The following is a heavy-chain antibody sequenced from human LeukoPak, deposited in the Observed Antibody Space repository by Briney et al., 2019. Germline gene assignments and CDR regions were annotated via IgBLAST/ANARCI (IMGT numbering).Heavy chain of an antibody. Sequence: GGSLRLSCAGSGFTFSSSWVTWVRQAPGKGLEWVADIKQDGSDKYYVDSVKGRFTISRDNAKNSLYLQMNSLRAEDTAAYYCGRHSTYRSFDYWGQGTLVTVSS. CDR1: GFTFSSSW. D-gene: IGHD2/OR15-2a*01. CDR3: GRHSTYRSFDY. J-gene: IGHJ4*02. V-gene: IGHV3-7*04. CDR2: IKQDGSDK.